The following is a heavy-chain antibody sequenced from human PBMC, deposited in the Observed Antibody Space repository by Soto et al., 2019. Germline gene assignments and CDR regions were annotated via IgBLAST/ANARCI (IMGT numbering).Heavy chain of an antibody. CDR3: ARQDQSSDWAPFDY. CDR1: GLTFSTYA. CDR2: ITSGFTT. V-gene: IGHV3-23*01. D-gene: IGHD6-19*01. J-gene: IGHJ4*02. Sequence: EVQLLESGGGLVQPGGSLRLSCAVSGLTFSTYAMTWVRQPPGKGLEWVSTITSGFTTYYTDSVKGRFTISRDNSNNASSLQMSSLRADDTAVYFCARQDQSSDWAPFDYWGQGILVTVSS.